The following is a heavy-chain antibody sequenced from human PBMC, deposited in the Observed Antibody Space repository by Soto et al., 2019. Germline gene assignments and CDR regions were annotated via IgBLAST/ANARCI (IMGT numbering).Heavy chain of an antibody. CDR3: ARFDYASSRWPRAFDI. V-gene: IGHV1-46*03. J-gene: IGHJ3*02. CDR2: INPSGGST. Sequence: GASVKVSCKASGYTFTSYYMHWVRQAPGQGLEWMGIINPSGGSTSYAQKFQGRVTMTRDTSTSTVYMELSSLRSEDTAVYYCARFDYASSRWPRAFDIWGQGTMVTVSS. CDR1: GYTFTSYY. D-gene: IGHD6-13*01.